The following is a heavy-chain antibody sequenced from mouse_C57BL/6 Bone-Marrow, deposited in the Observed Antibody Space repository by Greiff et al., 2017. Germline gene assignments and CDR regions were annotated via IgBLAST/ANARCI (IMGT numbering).Heavy chain of an antibody. J-gene: IGHJ1*03. CDR3: AKGGTVVAHWYFDV. CDR2: IWSGGST. Sequence: QVHVKQSGPGLVQPSQSLSITCTVSGFSLTSYGVHWVRQPPGKGLEWLGVIWSGGSTDYNAAFISRLSISKDNSKSQVFFKMNSLQADDTAIYYCAKGGTVVAHWYFDVWGTGTTVTVSS. D-gene: IGHD1-1*01. V-gene: IGHV2-4*01. CDR1: GFSLTSYG.